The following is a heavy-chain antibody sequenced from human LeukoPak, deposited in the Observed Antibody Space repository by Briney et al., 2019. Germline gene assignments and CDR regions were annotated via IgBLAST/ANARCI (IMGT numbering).Heavy chain of an antibody. CDR2: ISSSSSYI. Sequence: GGSLRLSCAASGFTFSSYSMNWVRQAPGKGLEWVSSISSSSSYIYYADSVKGRFTISRDNAKNSLYLQMNSLRAEDTAVYYCARDPTPYYYGSGSYKDYWGQGTLVTVSS. CDR1: GFTFSSYS. CDR3: ARDPTPYYYGSGSYKDY. J-gene: IGHJ4*02. V-gene: IGHV3-21*01. D-gene: IGHD3-10*01.